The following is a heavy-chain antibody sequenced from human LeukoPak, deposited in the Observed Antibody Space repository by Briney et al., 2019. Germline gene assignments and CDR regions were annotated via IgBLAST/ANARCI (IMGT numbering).Heavy chain of an antibody. D-gene: IGHD3-3*01. V-gene: IGHV3-21*01. J-gene: IGHJ4*02. CDR2: ISSSSSYI. CDR1: GGSISSSSYY. Sequence: ETLSLTCTVSGGSISSSSYYWGWVRQAPGKGLEWVSSISSSSSYIYYADSVKGRFTISRDNAKNSLYLQMNSLRAEDTAVYYCARDRITIFGVVISDYFDYWGQGTLVTVSS. CDR3: ARDRITIFGVVISDYFDY.